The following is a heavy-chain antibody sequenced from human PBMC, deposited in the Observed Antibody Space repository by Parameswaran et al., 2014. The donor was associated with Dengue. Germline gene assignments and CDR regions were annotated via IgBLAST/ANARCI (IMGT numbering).Heavy chain of an antibody. CDR3: ARQLGGQQLVEH. CDR2: IYPGDSDT. Sequence: VRQMPGKGLEWMGIIYPGDSDTRYSPSFQGQVTISADKSISTAYLQWSSLKASDTAMYYCARQLGGQQLVEHWGQGTLVTVSS. J-gene: IGHJ4*02. D-gene: IGHD6-13*01. V-gene: IGHV5-51*01.